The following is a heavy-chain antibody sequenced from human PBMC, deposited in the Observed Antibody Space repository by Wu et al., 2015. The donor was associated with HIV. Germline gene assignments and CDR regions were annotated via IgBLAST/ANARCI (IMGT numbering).Heavy chain of an antibody. V-gene: IGHV1-8*03. D-gene: IGHD3-10*01. CDR2: MNPNSGNT. Sequence: QVQLVQSGAEVKKPGASVRVSCKTSGYTFNTYDVHWVRQATGQALEWMGWMNPNSGNTGYSQKLQGRVTISRNTSISTAYMELSSLRSEDTAMYFCARVCRYFASGSYLGYWGQGTLVTVSS. J-gene: IGHJ4*02. CDR1: GYTFNTYD. CDR3: ARVCRYFASGSYLGY.